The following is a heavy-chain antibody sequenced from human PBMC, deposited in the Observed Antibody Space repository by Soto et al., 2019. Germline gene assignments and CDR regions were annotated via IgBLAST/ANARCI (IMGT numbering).Heavy chain of an antibody. D-gene: IGHD2-2*01. CDR3: ASSFTSSQWLYGMDV. Sequence: ASVKVSCKASGYTFTSYGISWVRQAPGQRLEWMGWISAYNGNTNYAQKLQGRVTMTTDTSTGTAYMELRSLRSDDTAVYYCASSFTSSQWLYGMDVWGQGTTVTVSS. CDR2: ISAYNGNT. V-gene: IGHV1-18*01. J-gene: IGHJ6*02. CDR1: GYTFTSYG.